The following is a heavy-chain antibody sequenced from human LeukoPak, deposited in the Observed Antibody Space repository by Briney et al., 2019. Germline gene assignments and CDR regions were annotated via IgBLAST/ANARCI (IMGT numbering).Heavy chain of an antibody. V-gene: IGHV3-7*01. CDR3: ARIAGGIYCNGGSCYSDY. J-gene: IGHJ4*02. CDR1: GFTFSSYA. CDR2: IKQDGSEK. D-gene: IGHD2-15*01. Sequence: GGSLRLSCAASGFTFSSYAMNWVRQAPGKGLEWVANIKQDGSEKYYVDSVKGRFTISRDNAKDSLYLQLNSLRADDTAVYFCARIAGGIYCNGGSCYSDYWGQGTLVTVSS.